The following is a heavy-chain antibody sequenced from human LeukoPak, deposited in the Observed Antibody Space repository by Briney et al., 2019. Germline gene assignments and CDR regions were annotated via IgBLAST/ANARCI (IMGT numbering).Heavy chain of an antibody. J-gene: IGHJ6*02. CDR3: ARTLPLYGMDV. Sequence: PSETLSLTCTVSGGSIGSYYWSWIRQPPGKGLEWIGYIYYSGSTNYNPSLKSRVTISVDTSKNQFSLKLSSVTAADTAVYYCARTLPLYGMDVWGQGTTVTVSS. V-gene: IGHV4-59*01. D-gene: IGHD2-21*02. CDR1: GGSIGSYY. CDR2: IYYSGST.